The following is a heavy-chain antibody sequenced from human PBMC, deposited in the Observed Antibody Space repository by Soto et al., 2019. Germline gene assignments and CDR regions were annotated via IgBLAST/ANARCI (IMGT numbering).Heavy chain of an antibody. Sequence: GSLRLSCAASGFTVSSNYMSWVRQAPGKGLEWVSVIYSGGSTYYADSVKGRFTISRDNSKNTLYLQMNSLRAEDTAVYYCARAVDTAMARWYYFDYWGQGTLVTVS. J-gene: IGHJ4*02. D-gene: IGHD5-18*01. V-gene: IGHV3-53*01. CDR1: GFTVSSNY. CDR3: ARAVDTAMARWYYFDY. CDR2: IYSGGST.